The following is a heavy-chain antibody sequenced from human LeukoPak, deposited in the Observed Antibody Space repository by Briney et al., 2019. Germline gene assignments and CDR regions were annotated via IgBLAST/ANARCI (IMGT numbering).Heavy chain of an antibody. CDR3: ARALMYYYDSSGYYMYYYYGMDV. CDR1: GFTFSSCE. V-gene: IGHV3-48*03. D-gene: IGHD3-22*01. CDR2: ISSSGSTI. J-gene: IGHJ6*02. Sequence: PGGSLRLSCAASGFTFSSCEMNWVRQAPGKGLEWVSYISSSGSTIYYADSVKGRFTISRDNAKNSLYLQMNSLRAEDTAVYYCARALMYYYDSSGYYMYYYYGMDVWGQGTTVTVSS.